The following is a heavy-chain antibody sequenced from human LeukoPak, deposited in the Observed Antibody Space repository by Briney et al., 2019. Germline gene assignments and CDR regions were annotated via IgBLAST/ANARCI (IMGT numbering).Heavy chain of an antibody. D-gene: IGHD6-13*01. Sequence: ASVKVSCKASGYTFTGYYMHWVRQAPGQGLEWMGWINPNSGGTNYAQKFQGRVTMTRDTSISTAYMELSRLRSDDTAVYYCARVVIAAAPGFDPWGQGTLVTVSS. CDR1: GYTFTGYY. J-gene: IGHJ5*02. CDR3: ARVVIAAAPGFDP. CDR2: INPNSGGT. V-gene: IGHV1-2*02.